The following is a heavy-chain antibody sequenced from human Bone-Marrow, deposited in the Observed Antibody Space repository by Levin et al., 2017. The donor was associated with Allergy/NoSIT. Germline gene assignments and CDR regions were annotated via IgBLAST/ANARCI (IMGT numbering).Heavy chain of an antibody. V-gene: IGHV4-4*02. CDR1: GASINSGNW. D-gene: IGHD5-18*01. CDR2: IFYDRSP. J-gene: IGHJ3*01. Sequence: SETLSLTCAVSGASINSGNWWSWIRQPPGKGLEWIGEIFYDRSPNYNPSLKSRVTMSVDKSKNQLSLKLSSVTAADTAVYFCGRDRGDWSYRYDPWGQGTMVTVSS. CDR3: GRDRGDWSYRYDP.